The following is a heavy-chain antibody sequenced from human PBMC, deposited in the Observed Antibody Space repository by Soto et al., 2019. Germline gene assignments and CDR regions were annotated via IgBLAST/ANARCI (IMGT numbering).Heavy chain of an antibody. J-gene: IGHJ5*02. CDR1: GGSISSGDYY. D-gene: IGHD4-17*01. Sequence: SETLSVTCTVSGGSISSGDYYWSWIRQAPGKGLEWIGYIYYSGSTYYNPSLKSRVTISVDTSKNQFSLKLSSVTAADTAVYFFFRSYSDYLDWYALPGQGTLVLVSA. CDR3: FRSYSDYLDWYAL. V-gene: IGHV4-30-4*01. CDR2: IYYSGST.